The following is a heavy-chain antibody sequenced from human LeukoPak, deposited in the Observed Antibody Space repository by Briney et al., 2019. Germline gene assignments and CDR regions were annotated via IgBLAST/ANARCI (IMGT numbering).Heavy chain of an antibody. CDR1: GGSISSSSYY. CDR2: IYYSGST. J-gene: IGHJ5*02. Sequence: PSETLSLTCTVSGGSISSSSYYWGWTRQPPGKGLEWIGSIYYSGSTYYNPSLKSRVTISVDTSKNQFSLKLSSVTAADTAVYYCAREGRIVGATGWFDPWGQGTLVTVSS. V-gene: IGHV4-39*07. CDR3: AREGRIVGATGWFDP. D-gene: IGHD1-26*01.